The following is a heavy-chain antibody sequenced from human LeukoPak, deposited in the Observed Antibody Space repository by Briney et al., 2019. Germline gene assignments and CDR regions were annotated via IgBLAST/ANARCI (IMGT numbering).Heavy chain of an antibody. CDR3: ARRRLLRDGYYFDY. D-gene: IGHD2-21*02. Sequence: SETLSLTCTVSGGSISSYYWSWIRQPAGKGLEWIGRIYTSGSTYYNPSLKSRVTISVDTSKNQFSLKLSSVTAADTAVYYCARRRLLRDGYYFDYWGQGTLVTVSS. J-gene: IGHJ4*02. V-gene: IGHV4-4*07. CDR1: GGSISSYY. CDR2: IYTSGST.